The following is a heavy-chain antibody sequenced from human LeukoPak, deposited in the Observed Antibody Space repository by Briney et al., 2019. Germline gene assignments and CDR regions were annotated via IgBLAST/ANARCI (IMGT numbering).Heavy chain of an antibody. Sequence: GGSLRLSCAASGFTFSSYHMNWVRQAPGKGLEWVSYISSSSGTIYYADSVKGRFTTSRDNAKNSLYLQMNNLRAEDTAVYYCARIDAFDIWGQGTMVTVSS. CDR2: ISSSSGTI. J-gene: IGHJ3*02. V-gene: IGHV3-48*01. CDR1: GFTFSSYH. CDR3: ARIDAFDI.